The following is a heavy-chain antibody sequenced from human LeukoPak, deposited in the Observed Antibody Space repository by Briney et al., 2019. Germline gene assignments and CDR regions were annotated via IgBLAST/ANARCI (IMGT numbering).Heavy chain of an antibody. D-gene: IGHD4-17*01. V-gene: IGHV1-46*01. CDR1: GYTFTSYY. CDR3: ARVVATGYGDYFDAFDI. Sequence: GASVKVSCKASGYTFTSYYMHWVRQAPGQGLEWMGIINPSGGSTSYAQKFQGRVTMTRDTSTSTVYMELSRLRSDDTAVYYCARVVATGYGDYFDAFDIWGQGTMVTVSS. J-gene: IGHJ3*02. CDR2: INPSGGST.